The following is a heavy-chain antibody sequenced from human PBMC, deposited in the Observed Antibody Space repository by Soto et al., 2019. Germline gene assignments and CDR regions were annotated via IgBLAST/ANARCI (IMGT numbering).Heavy chain of an antibody. V-gene: IGHV3-9*01. Sequence: GGSLRLTCAASGFTFDDYAMHWVRQAPGKGLEWVSGISWNSGSIGYADSVKGRFTISRDNAKNSLYLQMNSLRAEDAALYYCAKCFSSSSEQWLVNYFDYWGQGTLVTVSS. CDR1: GFTFDDYA. D-gene: IGHD6-19*01. CDR3: AKCFSSSSEQWLVNYFDY. CDR2: ISWNSGSI. J-gene: IGHJ4*02.